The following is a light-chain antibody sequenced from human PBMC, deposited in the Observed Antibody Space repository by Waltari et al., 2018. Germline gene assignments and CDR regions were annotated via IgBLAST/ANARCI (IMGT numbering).Light chain of an antibody. CDR3: QQYYSTPH. V-gene: IGKV4-1*01. J-gene: IGKJ5*01. Sequence: DIVMTQSPDSLAVSVGERATINCKSSQSVLYSSNNKNYLAWYPQKPGQPPKLLIFWASTRESGVPDRFSGSGSGTDFTLTISSLQAEDVAVYYCQQYYSTPHFGQGTRLEIK. CDR1: QSVLYSSNNKNY. CDR2: WAS.